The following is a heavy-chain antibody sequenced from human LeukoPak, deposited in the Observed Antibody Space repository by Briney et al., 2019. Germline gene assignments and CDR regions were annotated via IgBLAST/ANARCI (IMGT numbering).Heavy chain of an antibody. V-gene: IGHV4-34*01. D-gene: IGHD5-24*01. J-gene: IGHJ4*02. CDR3: ARHRTRDGSTSFDY. CDR2: INHSGST. CDR1: GGSFSGYY. Sequence: SETLSLTCAVYGGSFSGYYWSWIRQPPGKGLEWIGEINHSGSTNYNPSLKSRVTISVDTSKNQFSLKLSSVTAAGTAVYYCARHRTRDGSTSFDYWGQGTLVTVSS.